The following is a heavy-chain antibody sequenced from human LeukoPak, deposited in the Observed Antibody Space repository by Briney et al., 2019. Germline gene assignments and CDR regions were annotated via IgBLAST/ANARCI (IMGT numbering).Heavy chain of an antibody. J-gene: IGHJ4*02. CDR3: AKDYYGSGRLFDY. CDR2: ISGSGGST. V-gene: IGHV3-23*01. Sequence: GGSLRLSCAASGFTFSSYAMSWVRQAPGKGLEWVSAISGSGGSTYYAHSVKGRFTISRDNSKNTLYLQMNTLRAEDTAVYYCAKDYYGSGRLFDYWSQGTLVTASS. CDR1: GFTFSSYA. D-gene: IGHD3-10*01.